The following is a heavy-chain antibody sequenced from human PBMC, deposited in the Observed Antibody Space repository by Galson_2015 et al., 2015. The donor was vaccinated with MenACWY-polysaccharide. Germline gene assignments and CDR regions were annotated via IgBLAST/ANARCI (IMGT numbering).Heavy chain of an antibody. J-gene: IGHJ4*02. V-gene: IGHV3-7*01. CDR2: IKEDGSVK. Sequence: SLRLSCAVSGFTFSSSWMTWVRQAPGKGLEWVANIKEDGSVKNYVDSVRGRFTISRDNALHSVYLQVDSLRAEDTAVYYCARDSHYNTLDYWGQGTLVAVSS. CDR1: GFTFSSSW. D-gene: IGHD1-1*01. CDR3: ARDSHYNTLDY.